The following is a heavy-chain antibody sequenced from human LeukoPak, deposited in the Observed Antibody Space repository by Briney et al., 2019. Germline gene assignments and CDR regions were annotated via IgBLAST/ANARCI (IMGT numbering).Heavy chain of an antibody. V-gene: IGHV1-8*01. Sequence: ASVKVSCKASGYTFTSYDINWVRQATGQGLEWMGWMNPNSGNTGYAQKFQGRVTMTRNTSISTAYMELSSLRSEDTAVYYCARLTTTVTTSWFDPWGQGTLVTVSS. CDR1: GYTFTSYD. CDR3: ARLTTTVTTSWFDP. CDR2: MNPNSGNT. J-gene: IGHJ5*02. D-gene: IGHD4-17*01.